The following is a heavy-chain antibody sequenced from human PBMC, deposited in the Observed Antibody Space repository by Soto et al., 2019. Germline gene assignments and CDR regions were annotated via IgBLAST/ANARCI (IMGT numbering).Heavy chain of an antibody. Sequence: SETLSLTCTVSGDSIISSNYYWAWIRQSPGKGLEWIGNMYYSGSTYYNQSLKSRVTMSVDTSKNQISMKISSVTAADTSVYYFARIVVIPAAPDYYNYYGVDVWGQGTTVTVS. J-gene: IGHJ6*02. D-gene: IGHD2-2*01. CDR2: MYYSGST. CDR3: ARIVVIPAAPDYYNYYGVDV. V-gene: IGHV4-39*01. CDR1: GDSIISSNYY.